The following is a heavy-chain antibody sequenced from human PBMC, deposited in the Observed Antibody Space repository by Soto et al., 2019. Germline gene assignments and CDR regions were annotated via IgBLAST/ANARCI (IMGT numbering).Heavy chain of an antibody. CDR3: AGTYGGNSGSGWAVDY. J-gene: IGHJ4*02. CDR1: GGTFRSYA. D-gene: IGHD3-10*01. V-gene: IGHV1-69*01. CDR2: IIPIFGTA. Sequence: QVPLVQAGAGGKKPGSSVKVSCQASGGTFRSYAISWVRQAPGQGLEWMGGIIPIFGTANYAQKFQGRVTITADESTSTAYMELSSLRSEDTAVYYCAGTYGGNSGSGWAVDYWGQGTLVTVSS.